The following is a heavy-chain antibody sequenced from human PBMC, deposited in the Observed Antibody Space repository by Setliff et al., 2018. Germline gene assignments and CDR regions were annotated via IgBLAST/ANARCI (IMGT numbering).Heavy chain of an antibody. J-gene: IGHJ3*02. D-gene: IGHD3-22*01. CDR1: GYTFTNYA. Sequence: GASVKVSCKASGYTFTNYAIHWVRQAPGQRLEWMGTINPSSGRTSYAQKFQGRVTMTRDTSTSTVYMDMSSLRSEDTAVYYCARDVFPYHYEGAFDIWGQGTMVTVSS. CDR3: ARDVFPYHYEGAFDI. V-gene: IGHV1-46*01. CDR2: INPSSGRT.